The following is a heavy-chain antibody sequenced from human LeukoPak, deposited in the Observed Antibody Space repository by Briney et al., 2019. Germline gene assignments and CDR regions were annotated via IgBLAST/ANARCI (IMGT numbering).Heavy chain of an antibody. J-gene: IGHJ5*02. CDR3: ARRGNYYGSGSNNWFDP. V-gene: IGHV3-7*01. Sequence: PGGSLRLSCAASGFTFSSYWMSWVRQAPGKGLEWVANINQDGSGKYYVDSVKGRFTISRDNAKNSLYLQMNSLRAEDTAVYYCARRGNYYGSGSNNWFDPWGQGTLVTVSS. CDR2: INQDGSGK. CDR1: GFTFSSYW. D-gene: IGHD3-10*01.